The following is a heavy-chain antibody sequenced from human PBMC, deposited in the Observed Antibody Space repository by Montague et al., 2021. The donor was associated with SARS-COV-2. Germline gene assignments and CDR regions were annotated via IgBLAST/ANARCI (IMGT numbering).Heavy chain of an antibody. CDR2: ISGSGGGT. CDR3: AKDPHPFTGEVVTYFEN. J-gene: IGHJ1*01. D-gene: IGHD3-9*01. CDR1: GFTFSSYA. Sequence: SLRLSCAASGFTFSSYAMGWVRQAPGKGLEWVSGISGSGGGTKYADSVKGRFTISRDNSKNTLHLQMSTLRAEDTAVYYCAKDPHPFTGEVVTYFENWGQGSLVTVSS. V-gene: IGHV3-23*01.